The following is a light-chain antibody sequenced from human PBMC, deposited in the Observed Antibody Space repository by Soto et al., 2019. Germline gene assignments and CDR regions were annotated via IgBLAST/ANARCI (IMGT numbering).Light chain of an antibody. J-gene: IGKJ3*01. CDR1: QSVYNN. Sequence: EIALTPPPATLSVSPRAIATLACRASQSVYNNLAWSQQTPGQAPRLLIYGASTRATGIPARFSGCGSGTEFTLTISSLQSEGFAGYYCEEDNSWAPVTFGRGTKVDIK. V-gene: IGKV3-15*01. CDR2: GAS. CDR3: EEDNSWAPVT.